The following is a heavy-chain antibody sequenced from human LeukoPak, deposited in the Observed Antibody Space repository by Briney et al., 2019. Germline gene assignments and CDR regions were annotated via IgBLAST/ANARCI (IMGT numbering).Heavy chain of an antibody. CDR1: GFTFSSYA. Sequence: GGSLRLSCAASGFTFSSYAMSWLRQAPGRGLEWVSAISGSGGNTYYADSVKGRFTISRDNSKNTLYLQMNSLRAEDTAVYYCARDSVHSGSYYDYWGQGTLVTVSS. CDR2: ISGSGGNT. CDR3: ARDSVHSGSYYDY. J-gene: IGHJ4*02. V-gene: IGHV3-23*01. D-gene: IGHD1-26*01.